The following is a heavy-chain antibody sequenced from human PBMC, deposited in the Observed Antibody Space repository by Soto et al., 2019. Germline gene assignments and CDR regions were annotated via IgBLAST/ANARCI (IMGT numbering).Heavy chain of an antibody. CDR2: INVGNANT. Sequence: QVQLVQSGAEVKKPGASVKVSCKPSGYTFTSYVLHSVRQAPGQRLEWMGWINVGNANTKYSQKFQGRVTITRDTSASTAHMELSSLGSDDTAVYYCARARNYYGSGSDLISDAFDIWGQGTMVTVSS. V-gene: IGHV1-3*01. D-gene: IGHD3-10*01. CDR1: GYTFTSYV. CDR3: ARARNYYGSGSDLISDAFDI. J-gene: IGHJ3*02.